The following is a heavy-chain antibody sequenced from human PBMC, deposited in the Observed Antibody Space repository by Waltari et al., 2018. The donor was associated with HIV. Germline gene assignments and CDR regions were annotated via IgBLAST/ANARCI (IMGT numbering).Heavy chain of an antibody. CDR1: GFTFNTYA. V-gene: IGHV3-30*01. D-gene: IGHD3-22*01. CDR2: ISYDGSNK. Sequence: QVQLVESGGGVVQPGRSLRLSCAASGFTFNTYALLWVRQAPGKGLECVAVISYDGSNKYYADSVKGRFTISRDNSKNTLYLQMNSLRAEDTAVYYCARDSSGYYYVGYGMDVWGQGTTVTVSS. CDR3: ARDSSGYYYVGYGMDV. J-gene: IGHJ6*02.